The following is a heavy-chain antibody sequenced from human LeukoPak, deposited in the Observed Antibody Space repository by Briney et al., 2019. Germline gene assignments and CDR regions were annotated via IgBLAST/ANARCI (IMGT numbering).Heavy chain of an antibody. CDR1: GFTFNIYA. D-gene: IGHD5-18*01. CDR3: ARHDSFIPY. Sequence: QPGGSLRLSCAASGFTFNIYAMSWFRQAPGKGLEWVSGISDSGRSPYYSESVKGRITISRDNSKNTVYLQMNNLGVDDTATYFCARHDSFIPYWGQGILVTVSS. V-gene: IGHV3-23*01. J-gene: IGHJ4*02. CDR2: ISDSGRSP.